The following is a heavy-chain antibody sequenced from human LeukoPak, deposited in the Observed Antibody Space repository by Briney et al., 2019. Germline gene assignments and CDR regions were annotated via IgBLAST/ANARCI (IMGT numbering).Heavy chain of an antibody. Sequence: SETLSLTCTVSGGSISSYYWSWIRQPPGKGLEWIGYIYYSGSTYYNPSLKSRVTISVDTSKNQFSLKLSSVTAADTAVYYCARLYGDYSYDGDYWGQGTLVTVSS. CDR1: GGSISSYY. J-gene: IGHJ4*02. CDR3: ARLYGDYSYDGDY. CDR2: IYYSGST. V-gene: IGHV4-59*08. D-gene: IGHD4-17*01.